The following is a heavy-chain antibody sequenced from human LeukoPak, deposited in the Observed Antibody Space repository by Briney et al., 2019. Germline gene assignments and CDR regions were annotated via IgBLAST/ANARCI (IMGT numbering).Heavy chain of an antibody. CDR2: IYYSGST. Sequence: SETLSLTCTVSGGSISSSSYYWGWIRQPPGKGLEWIGSIYYSGSTYYNPSLKSRVTISVDTSKNQFSLKLSSVTAADTAVYYCARGLLRYFDWLSPWGQGTLVTVSS. J-gene: IGHJ5*02. CDR1: GGSISSSSYY. V-gene: IGHV4-39*07. CDR3: ARGLLRYFDWLSP. D-gene: IGHD3-9*01.